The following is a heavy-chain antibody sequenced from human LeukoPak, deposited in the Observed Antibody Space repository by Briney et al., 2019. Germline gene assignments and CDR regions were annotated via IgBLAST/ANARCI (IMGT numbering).Heavy chain of an antibody. CDR1: GGSFSGYY. D-gene: IGHD3-22*01. CDR3: ARGRPGYFESSGYYKHYYSYDMDV. CDR2: INHSEST. V-gene: IGHV4-34*01. J-gene: IGHJ6*02. Sequence: SETLSLTCGVYGGSFSGYYWSWIRQPPGKGPEWVGEINHSESTNYNPSLKSRVTISLDTSKSQFFLKLSSVTAADTAVYYCARGRPGYFESSGYYKHYYSYDMDVWGQGTTVTVFS.